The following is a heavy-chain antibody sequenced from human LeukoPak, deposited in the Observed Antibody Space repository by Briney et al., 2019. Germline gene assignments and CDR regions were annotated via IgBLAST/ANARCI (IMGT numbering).Heavy chain of an antibody. CDR2: IYHSGST. CDR3: ATRYGSGSYYNGPIDY. V-gene: IGHV4-4*02. D-gene: IGHD3-10*01. J-gene: IGHJ4*02. CDR1: GGSISSSNW. Sequence: SGTLSLNCAVSGGSISSSNWWSWVRQPPAKALVWIGEIYHSGSTNYNPSLKSRVTISVDKSKNQFSLKLSSVTAADTAVYYCATRYGSGSYYNGPIDYWGQGTLVTVSS.